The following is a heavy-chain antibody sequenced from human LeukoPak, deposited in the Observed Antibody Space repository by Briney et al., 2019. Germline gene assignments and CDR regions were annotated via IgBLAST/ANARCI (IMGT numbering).Heavy chain of an antibody. CDR2: VNSDGSST. CDR1: GFTFSSYW. Sequence: GGSLRLSCVASGFTFSSYWMHWVRQAPGKGLVWVSRVNSDGSSTIYADSVKGRSTISRDNAKNTLYLQMNSLRAEDTAVYYCARGGISAFCGGDCYTPYYWGQGTLVPVSS. J-gene: IGHJ4*02. V-gene: IGHV3-74*01. D-gene: IGHD2-21*02. CDR3: ARGGISAFCGGDCYTPYY.